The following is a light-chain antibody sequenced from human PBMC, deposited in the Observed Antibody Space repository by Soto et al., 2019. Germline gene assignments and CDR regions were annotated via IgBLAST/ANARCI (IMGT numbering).Light chain of an antibody. CDR1: QSLLYSVTNKNY. CDR2: WAS. V-gene: IGKV4-1*01. Sequence: DVVMTQSPDSLAVSLGERATINCRSSQSLLYSVTNKNYLAWYQQKPGQPPKMLIYWASSRQPGIPDRFRGSGSGTDFTLTITNLQAEDVAVYYCQQQYHSGWTFGQGTKLEI. CDR3: QQQYHSGWT. J-gene: IGKJ1*01.